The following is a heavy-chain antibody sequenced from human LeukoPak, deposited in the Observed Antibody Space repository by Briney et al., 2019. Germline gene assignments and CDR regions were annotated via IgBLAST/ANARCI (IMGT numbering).Heavy chain of an antibody. CDR2: IYSGGST. D-gene: IGHD6-13*01. CDR1: GFTVSSNY. CDR3: ASLGIAAAGPFDY. V-gene: IGHV3-53*01. J-gene: IGHJ4*02. Sequence: GGSQRLSCAASGFTVSSNYMSWVRQAPGKGLEWVSVIYSGGSTYYADSVKGRFTISRDNSKNTLYLQMNSLRAEDTAVYYCASLGIAAAGPFDYWGQGTLVTVSS.